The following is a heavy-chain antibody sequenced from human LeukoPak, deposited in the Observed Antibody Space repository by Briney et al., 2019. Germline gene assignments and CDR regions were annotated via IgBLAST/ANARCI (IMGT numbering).Heavy chain of an antibody. J-gene: IGHJ4*02. Sequence: GRSLRLSCAASGFTFSNYGMHWVRQAPGKGLEWVAVISYDGRKKDFAASVKCRFTISRDNSKNTLYVQMNSLRAEDTAVYYCAKGGVSDSGSWYGDYFDYWGQGTLVTVSS. V-gene: IGHV3-30*18. CDR2: ISYDGRKK. D-gene: IGHD6-13*01. CDR3: AKGGVSDSGSWYGDYFDY. CDR1: GFTFSNYG.